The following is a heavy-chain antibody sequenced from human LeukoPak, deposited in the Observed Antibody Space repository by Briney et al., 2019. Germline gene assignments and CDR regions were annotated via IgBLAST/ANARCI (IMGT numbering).Heavy chain of an antibody. V-gene: IGHV6-1*01. CDR3: ARWAAAFGACSI. CDR2: TYYRSKWYN. J-gene: IGHJ3*02. Sequence: SQTLSLTCAISGDSVSSNSAVWNWIRQSPSRGLEWLGRTYYRSKWYNDYAVSVKSRITIKPDTSQSQFSLQLNSVTPDDSAVYYCARWAAAFGACSIWGLGTRVPV. CDR1: GDSVSSNSAV. D-gene: IGHD3-16*01.